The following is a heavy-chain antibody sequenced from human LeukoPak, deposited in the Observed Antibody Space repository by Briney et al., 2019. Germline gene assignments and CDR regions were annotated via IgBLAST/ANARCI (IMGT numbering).Heavy chain of an antibody. CDR1: GYSFTSYW. CDR2: IYPGDSDT. D-gene: IGHD3-10*01. Sequence: GESLKISCKGSGYSFTSYWIGWVRQMPGKGLEWMGIIYPGDSDTRYSPSFQGQVTISADKSISTAYLQWSSLKASDTAMYYCARHPYTYYYGSGSYYKSNWFDPWGQGTLVTVSS. V-gene: IGHV5-51*01. J-gene: IGHJ5*02. CDR3: ARHPYTYYYGSGSYYKSNWFDP.